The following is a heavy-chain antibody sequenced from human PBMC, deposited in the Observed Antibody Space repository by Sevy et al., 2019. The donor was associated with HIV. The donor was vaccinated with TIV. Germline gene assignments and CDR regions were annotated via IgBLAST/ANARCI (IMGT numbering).Heavy chain of an antibody. CDR3: AREADVDTAMVRDYYYYMDV. J-gene: IGHJ6*03. Sequence: ASVKVSCKASGGTFSSYAISWVQQAPGQGLEWMGGIIPIFGTANYAQKFQGRVTITADKSTSTAYMELSSLRSEDTAVYYCAREADVDTAMVRDYYYYMDVWGKGTTVTVSS. CDR1: GGTFSSYA. V-gene: IGHV1-69*06. D-gene: IGHD5-18*01. CDR2: IIPIFGTA.